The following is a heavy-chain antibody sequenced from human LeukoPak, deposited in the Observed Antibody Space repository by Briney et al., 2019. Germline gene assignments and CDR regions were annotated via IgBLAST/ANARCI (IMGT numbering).Heavy chain of an antibody. J-gene: IGHJ5*02. V-gene: IGHV1-8*01. D-gene: IGHD3-10*01. CDR2: MNPNSGNT. CDR3: ARGDTMVRGVIRKYNWFDP. CDR1: GYTFTSYD. Sequence: ASVKVSCKASGYTFTSYDINWVRQATGQGLEWMGWMNPNSGNTGYAQKFQGRVTMTRNTSISTAYMELSSLRSEDTAVYYCARGDTMVRGVIRKYNWFDPWGQGTLVTVSS.